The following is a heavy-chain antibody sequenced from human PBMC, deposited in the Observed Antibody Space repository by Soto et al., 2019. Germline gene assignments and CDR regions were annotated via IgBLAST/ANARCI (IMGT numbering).Heavy chain of an antibody. CDR1: GGTFSSYT. V-gene: IGHV1-69*02. Sequence: ASVKVSCKASGGTFSSYTISWVRQAPGQGLEWMGRIIPILGVANYAQKFQGRVTITADKSTSTAYMELSSLRSEDTAVYYCARWGQTPAACPNFGYWGQGTLVTVSS. CDR3: ARWGQTPAACPNFGY. J-gene: IGHJ4*02. D-gene: IGHD6-13*01. CDR2: IIPILGVA.